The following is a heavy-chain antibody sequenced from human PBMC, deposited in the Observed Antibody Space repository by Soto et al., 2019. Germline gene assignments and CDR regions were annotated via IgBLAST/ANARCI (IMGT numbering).Heavy chain of an antibody. D-gene: IGHD6-19*01. CDR3: AKVFRTAVAGTADQYYFDY. Sequence: GGSLRLSCEASGFTFSSYAMSWVRQAPGKGLEWVSAISGSGGSTYYADSVKGRFTISRDNSKNTLYLQMNSLRAEDTAVYYCAKVFRTAVAGTADQYYFDYWGQGTLVTVSS. J-gene: IGHJ4*02. V-gene: IGHV3-23*01. CDR2: ISGSGGST. CDR1: GFTFSSYA.